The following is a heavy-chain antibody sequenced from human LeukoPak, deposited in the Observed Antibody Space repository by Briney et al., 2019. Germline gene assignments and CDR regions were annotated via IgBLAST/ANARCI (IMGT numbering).Heavy chain of an antibody. CDR1: GFTLSNGW. V-gene: IGHV3-15*01. Sequence: GGSLRLSCAASGFTLSNGWMSWVRRAPGKGGEGGGRIKSKSERGTTDYAAPVKGRFTISRDGSTNTEYLHMNSLKTEDTAVYFCTSNLYCSTSSCYTLHNWGQGTLVAVSP. CDR3: TSNLYCSTSSCYTLHN. CDR2: IKSKSERGTT. J-gene: IGHJ4*02. D-gene: IGHD2-2*02.